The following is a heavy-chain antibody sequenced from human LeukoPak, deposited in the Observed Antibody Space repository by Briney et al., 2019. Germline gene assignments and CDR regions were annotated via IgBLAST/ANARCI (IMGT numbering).Heavy chain of an antibody. CDR1: KFTFSRYG. CDR2: ISGTVDNT. J-gene: IGHJ4*02. Sequence: SGGSLRLSCAADKFTFSRYGMSWVRQAPGKGLEWVSAISGTVDNTYYADSVKGRFTISRDNSNNTLYLQMNSLNAGDTAVYYCAKGLLGWELPLDYWGQGTLVTVSS. CDR3: AKGLLGWELPLDY. D-gene: IGHD1-26*01. V-gene: IGHV3-23*01.